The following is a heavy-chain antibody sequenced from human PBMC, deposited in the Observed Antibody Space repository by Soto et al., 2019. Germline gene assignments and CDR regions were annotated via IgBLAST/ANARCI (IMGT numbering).Heavy chain of an antibody. V-gene: IGHV3-30-3*01. CDR1: GFTFSSFA. CDR2: MSYDGSNK. J-gene: IGHJ4*02. Sequence: QVQLVESGGGVVQPGRSLRLSCAASGFTFSSFAMHWVRQAPGKGLEWVAVMSYDGSNKYYADSVKGRFTISRDNSKKTVYLQMNSLRAEDTAVYYCARPRGFGVIINFFDYWGQGTLVTVSS. CDR3: ARPRGFGVIINFFDY. D-gene: IGHD3-3*01.